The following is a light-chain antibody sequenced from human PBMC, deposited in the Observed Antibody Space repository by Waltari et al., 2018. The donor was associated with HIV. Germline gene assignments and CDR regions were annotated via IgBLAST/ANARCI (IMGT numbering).Light chain of an antibody. CDR2: DVS. V-gene: IGLV2-11*01. CDR1: SRDVGGFNF. Sequence: QSALTQPRSVSGSPGQSVTISCPGTSRDVGGFNFVSWYKRRPEKAPQLVIFDVSRRPSGVPDRFSGSKSDNTASLTISGLQADDEADYFCCAYAGTHTYVFGTGTKVTVL. CDR3: CAYAGTHTYV. J-gene: IGLJ1*01.